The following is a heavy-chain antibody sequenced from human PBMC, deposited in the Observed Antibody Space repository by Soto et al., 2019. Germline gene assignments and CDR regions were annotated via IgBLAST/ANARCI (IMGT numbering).Heavy chain of an antibody. CDR1: GGSISGYY. D-gene: IGHD1-26*01. J-gene: IGHJ4*02. CDR3: ARAVGVGNFDY. CDR2: IYYSGST. Sequence: LSLTCAVSGGSISGYYWSWIRQPPGKGLEWIGYIYYSGSTKYNPSLKSRVTISVETSKNQLSLKLSSMTAADTAVYYCARAVGVGNFDYWGQGTLVTVSS. V-gene: IGHV4-59*01.